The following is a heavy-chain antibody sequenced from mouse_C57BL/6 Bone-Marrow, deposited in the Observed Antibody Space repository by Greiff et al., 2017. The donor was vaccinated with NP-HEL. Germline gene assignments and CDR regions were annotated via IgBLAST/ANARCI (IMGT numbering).Heavy chain of an antibody. Sequence: EVKVEESGPELVKPGASVKISCKASGYSFTGYYMHWVKQSSEKSLEWIGEINPSTGGTSYNQKFKGKATLTVDKSSSTAYMQLKSLTSEDSAVYYCARDYSNYGGGYWGQGTTLTVSS. CDR2: INPSTGGT. J-gene: IGHJ2*01. D-gene: IGHD2-5*01. CDR1: GYSFTGYY. V-gene: IGHV1-43*01. CDR3: ARDYSNYGGGY.